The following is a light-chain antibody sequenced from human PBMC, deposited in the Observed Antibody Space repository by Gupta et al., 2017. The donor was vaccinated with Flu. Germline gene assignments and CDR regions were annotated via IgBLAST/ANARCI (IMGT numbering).Light chain of an antibody. CDR1: QCVPYDSTKNDY. CDR2: WAT. CDR3: QQYYDVPFT. Sequence: NCKSSQCVPYDSTKNDYLSWHQQKRGQPPKLLIAWATTGESGVPERCSGSWSGTDFTLTIASLQAEDVAVYYCQQYYDVPFTFGGGTKVEIK. V-gene: IGKV4-1*01. J-gene: IGKJ4*01.